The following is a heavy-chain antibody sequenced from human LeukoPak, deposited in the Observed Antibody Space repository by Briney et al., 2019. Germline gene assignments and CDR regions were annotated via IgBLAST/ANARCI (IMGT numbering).Heavy chain of an antibody. J-gene: IGHJ4*02. V-gene: IGHV1-2*02. CDR2: INPNGGGT. CDR1: VYTFTSYY. D-gene: IGHD7-27*01. Sequence: ASVKVSCEASVYTFTSYYIHWVRQAPGQGLEWMAWINPNGGGTNYAQKFQGRVAVTRDSTISTAYMELSGLTSDDTAVFYCARGTGAPNYFDYWGQGTLVTVSS. CDR3: ARGTGAPNYFDY.